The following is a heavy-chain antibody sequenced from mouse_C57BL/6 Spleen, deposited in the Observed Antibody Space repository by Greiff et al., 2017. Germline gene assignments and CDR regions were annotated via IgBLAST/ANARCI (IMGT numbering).Heavy chain of an antibody. CDR2: INPNYGTT. Sequence: VHVKQSGPELVKPGASVKISCKASGYSFTDYNMNWVKQSHGKSLEWIGVINPNYGTTSYNQKFKGKATLTVDQSSSTAYMQLNSLTSEDSAVYYCARSYYGSYWYCDVWGTGTTVTVSS. CDR3: ARSYYGSYWYCDV. V-gene: IGHV1-39*01. CDR1: GYSFTDYN. D-gene: IGHD1-1*01. J-gene: IGHJ1*03.